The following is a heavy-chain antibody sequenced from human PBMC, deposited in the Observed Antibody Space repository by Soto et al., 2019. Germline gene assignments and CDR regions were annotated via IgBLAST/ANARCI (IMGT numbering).Heavy chain of an antibody. CDR2: IDWDDDK. V-gene: IGHV2-70*01. D-gene: IGHD1-1*01. CDR3: ARIRRNWNDDRALANYYYYYGMDV. J-gene: IGHJ6*02. CDR1: GFSLSTSGMC. Sequence: SGPTLVHPTQTLTLTCTFSGFSLSTSGMCVSWIRQPPGKALEWLALIDWDDDKYYSTSLKTRLTISKDTSKSQVVLTMDNMDPVDTATYYCARIRRNWNDDRALANYYYYYGMDVWGQGTTVTVSS.